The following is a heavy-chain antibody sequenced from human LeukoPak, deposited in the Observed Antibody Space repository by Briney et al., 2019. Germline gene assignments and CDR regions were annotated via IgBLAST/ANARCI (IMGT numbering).Heavy chain of an antibody. Sequence: GESLKISCKGSGYSFTSYWISWVRQMPGKGLGWMGIIYPGDSDTRYSPSFQGQVTISADKSISTAYLQWSSLKASDTAMYYCARTTLAAPDYYYYMDVWGKGTTVTVSS. J-gene: IGHJ6*03. CDR2: IYPGDSDT. V-gene: IGHV5-51*01. CDR3: ARTTLAAPDYYYYMDV. CDR1: GYSFTSYW. D-gene: IGHD6-13*01.